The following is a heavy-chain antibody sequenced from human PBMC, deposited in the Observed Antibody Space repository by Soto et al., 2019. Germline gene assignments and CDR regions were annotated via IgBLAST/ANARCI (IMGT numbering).Heavy chain of an antibody. CDR3: AKVRIAPAKPFYFDS. CDR1: GFTFNNYA. D-gene: IGHD6-13*01. J-gene: IGHJ4*02. Sequence: QVQLVESGGGVVQPGRSLRLSCVASGFTFNNYALHWVRQTPGTGLEWVAVISNDGSDKYYADSVKGRFTISRDNSKNTLHLQMDSLRAEDTAVYFCAKVRIAPAKPFYFDSWGQGTLVTVSS. CDR2: ISNDGSDK. V-gene: IGHV3-30*18.